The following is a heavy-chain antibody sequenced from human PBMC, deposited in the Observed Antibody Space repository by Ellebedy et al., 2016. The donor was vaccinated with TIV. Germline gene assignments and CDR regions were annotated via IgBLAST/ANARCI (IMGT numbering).Heavy chain of an antibody. CDR1: GFTFSDHS. V-gene: IGHV3-48*01. D-gene: IGHD6-19*01. CDR2: INKRGNVR. Sequence: PGGSLRLSCVTSGFTFSDHSLTWVRQTPGKGLEWISYINKRGNVRYYADSVKGRFTVSRDSATNSVFLQMNSLRSDDTAVYFCARVKSRHSSAYDSWGQGTLVTVSS. J-gene: IGHJ4*02. CDR3: ARVKSRHSSAYDS.